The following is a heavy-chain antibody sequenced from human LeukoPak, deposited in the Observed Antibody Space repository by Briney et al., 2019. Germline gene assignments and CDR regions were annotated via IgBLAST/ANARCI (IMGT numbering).Heavy chain of an antibody. D-gene: IGHD6-19*01. V-gene: IGHV3-30*18. CDR2: ISYDGSNK. Sequence: HSGGSLRLSCAASGFTFSSYGMHWVRQAPGRGLEWVAVISYDGSNKYYADSVKGRFTISRDNSKNTLYLQMNSLRAEDTAVYYCAKDIAVAGAGYYMDVWGKGTTVTVSS. CDR3: AKDIAVAGAGYYMDV. J-gene: IGHJ6*03. CDR1: GFTFSSYG.